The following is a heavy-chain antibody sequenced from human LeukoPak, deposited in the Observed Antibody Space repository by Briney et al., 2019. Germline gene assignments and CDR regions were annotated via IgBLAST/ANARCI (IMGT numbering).Heavy chain of an antibody. D-gene: IGHD3-10*01. V-gene: IGHV1-2*04. CDR2: INPNSGGT. CDR1: GYTFTGYY. J-gene: IGHJ4*02. Sequence: ASVKVSCKASGYTFTGYYMHWVRQAPGQGLEWMGWINPNSGGTNYAQKFQGWVTMTRDTSISTAYMELSRLRSDDTAVYYCARVALSGSYLATYYFDYWGQGTLVTVSS. CDR3: ARVALSGSYLATYYFDY.